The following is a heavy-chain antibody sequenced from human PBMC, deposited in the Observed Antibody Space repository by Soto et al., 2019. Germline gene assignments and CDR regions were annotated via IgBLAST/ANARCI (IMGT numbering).Heavy chain of an antibody. CDR1: GYTFTSYY. CDR3: AREGREGSVTIFGVVLDYYYYGMDV. CDR2: INPSGGST. Sequence: QVQLVQSGAEVKKPGASVKVSCKASGYTFTSYYMHWVRQAPGQGLEWMGIINPSGGSTSYAQKFQGRVTMTRDTSTSTVYMEPSSLRSEDTAVYYCAREGREGSVTIFGVVLDYYYYGMDVWGQGTTVTVSS. V-gene: IGHV1-46*01. D-gene: IGHD3-3*01. J-gene: IGHJ6*02.